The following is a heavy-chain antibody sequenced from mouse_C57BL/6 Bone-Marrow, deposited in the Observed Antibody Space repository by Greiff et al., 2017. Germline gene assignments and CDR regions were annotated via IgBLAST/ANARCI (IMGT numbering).Heavy chain of an antibody. J-gene: IGHJ1*03. CDR3: ARSYYYGRGYFDV. CDR2: INPNYGTT. V-gene: IGHV1-39*01. D-gene: IGHD1-1*01. Sequence: VQLQHSGPELVKPGASVKISCKASGYSFTDYNMNWVKQSNGKSLEWIGVINPNYGTTSYNQKFKGKATLTVDQSPSTAYMQLNILTSEDSAVYYCARSYYYGRGYFDVWCTGTTVTVSS. CDR1: GYSFTDYN.